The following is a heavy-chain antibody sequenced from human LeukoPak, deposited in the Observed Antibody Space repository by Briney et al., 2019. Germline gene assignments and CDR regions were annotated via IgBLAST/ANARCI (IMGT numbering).Heavy chain of an antibody. Sequence: GESLKISCKGSGYSFTSYWIGWVRQMPGKGLEWMGIIYPGDSDTRYSPSFQGQVTISADKSISTAYLQWSSLKASDTAMYYCARLSSYGDYPYYFDYWGQGTLVTVSS. D-gene: IGHD4-17*01. V-gene: IGHV5-51*01. J-gene: IGHJ4*02. CDR1: GYSFTSYW. CDR3: ARLSSYGDYPYYFDY. CDR2: IYPGDSDT.